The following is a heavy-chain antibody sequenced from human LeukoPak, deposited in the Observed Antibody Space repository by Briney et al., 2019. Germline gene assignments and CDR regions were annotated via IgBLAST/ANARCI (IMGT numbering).Heavy chain of an antibody. V-gene: IGHV3-21*01. J-gene: IGHJ4*02. CDR1: GFTFRSYT. D-gene: IGHD3-3*02. Sequence: GGSLRLSCAASGFTFRSYTMNWVRQAPGKGLEWISSISSSGNYIYYADSVKGRFTISKDNAQNSLYLQMSSLRAEDTAVYYCARGDRTASLVIFDYWGQGTLVTVSS. CDR2: ISSSGNYI. CDR3: ARGDRTASLVIFDY.